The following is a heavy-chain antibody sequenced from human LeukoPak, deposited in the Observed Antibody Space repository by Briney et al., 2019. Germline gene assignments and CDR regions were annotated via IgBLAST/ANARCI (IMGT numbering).Heavy chain of an antibody. Sequence: PETLSLTCTVSGGSISSSSYYWGWIRQPPGKGLEWIGSIYYSGSTYYNPSLKSRVTISVDTSKNQFSLKLSSVTAADTAVYYCARHVGATLSLQHWDQGTLVTVSS. CDR3: ARHVGATLSLQH. D-gene: IGHD1-26*01. CDR1: GGSISSSSYY. J-gene: IGHJ1*01. CDR2: IYYSGST. V-gene: IGHV4-39*01.